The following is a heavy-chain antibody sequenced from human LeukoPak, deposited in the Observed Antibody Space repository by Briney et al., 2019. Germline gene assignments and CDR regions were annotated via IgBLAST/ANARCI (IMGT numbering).Heavy chain of an antibody. J-gene: IGHJ1*01. V-gene: IGHV1-24*01. D-gene: IGHD3-22*01. CDR2: FDPEDGET. Sequence: ASVKVSCKVSGYTLTELSMHWVRQAPGKGLEWMGGFDPEDGETIYAQKFQGRVTITADKSTSTAYMELSSLRSEDTAVYYCARPGRYYYDSSAYDYAEHFQHWGQGTLVTVSS. CDR3: ARPGRYYYDSSAYDYAEHFQH. CDR1: GYTLTELS.